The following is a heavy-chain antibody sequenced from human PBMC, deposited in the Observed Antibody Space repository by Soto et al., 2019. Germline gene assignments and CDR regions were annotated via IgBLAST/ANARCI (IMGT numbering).Heavy chain of an antibody. CDR2: ISYDGRNE. D-gene: IGHD3-22*01. CDR1: GCTFSSYV. V-gene: IGHV3-30*03. J-gene: IGHJ4*02. CDR3: AREPHQIVVGPDY. Sequence: GGSLNLSCASSGCTFSSYVMRLVRPAPGKGLEWVALISYDGRNEKYAESLKGRFTISRDNSESTLYLQMNGLRPEDAAVYYCAREPHQIVVGPDYWGQGTLVTFSS.